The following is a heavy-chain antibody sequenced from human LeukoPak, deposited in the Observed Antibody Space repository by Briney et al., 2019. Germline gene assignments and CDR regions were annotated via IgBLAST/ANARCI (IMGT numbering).Heavy chain of an antibody. Sequence: GESLKISCKGSGYSFTSYWIGWVRQAPGQGLEWMGWINCHSGDTNYGQRFQGRVTVTRDTSITTVYMDLTWLTADDTAVYYCARERNDGRSRWFDLWGLGTLVSVSS. V-gene: IGHV1-2*02. CDR3: ARERNDGRSRWFDL. D-gene: IGHD5-24*01. CDR2: INCHSGDT. J-gene: IGHJ5*02. CDR1: GYSFTSYW.